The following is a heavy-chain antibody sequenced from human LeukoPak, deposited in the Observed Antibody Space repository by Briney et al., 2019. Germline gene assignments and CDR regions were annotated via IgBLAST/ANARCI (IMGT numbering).Heavy chain of an antibody. CDR3: ARGRYCSGGSCRGWGGYNGMDV. Sequence: SETLSLTCAVYGGSFSGYYWSWIRQPPGKGLEWIGEINHSGSTNYNPSLKSRVTISVDTSKNQFSLKLSSVTAADTAVYYCARGRYCSGGSCRGWGGYNGMDVWGQGTTVTVSS. V-gene: IGHV4-34*01. J-gene: IGHJ6*02. CDR1: GGSFSGYY. D-gene: IGHD2-15*01. CDR2: INHSGST.